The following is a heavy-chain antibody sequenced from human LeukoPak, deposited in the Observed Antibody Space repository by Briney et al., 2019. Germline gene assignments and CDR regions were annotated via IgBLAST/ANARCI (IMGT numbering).Heavy chain of an antibody. CDR2: IHYSGST. Sequence: PSETLSLTCTVSGGSISSYYWSWIRQPPGKGLEWIGYIHYSGSTNYNPSLKSRVTISLDTSKNQFSLKLSSLTAADTAVYYCARDLQGRHFDYWGQGTLVTVSS. CDR1: GGSISSYY. CDR3: ARDLQGRHFDY. V-gene: IGHV4-59*01. J-gene: IGHJ4*02.